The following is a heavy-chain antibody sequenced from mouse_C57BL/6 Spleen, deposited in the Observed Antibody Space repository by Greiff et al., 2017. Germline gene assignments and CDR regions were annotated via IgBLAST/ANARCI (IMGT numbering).Heavy chain of an antibody. Sequence: VQLQQPGAELVKPGASVKMSCKASGYTFTSYWITWVKQRPGQGLEWIGDIYPGSGSTNYNEKFKSKATLTVDTSSSTAYMQLSSLTSEDSAVYYCARDSTTVVEGYFDVWGTGTTVTVSS. CDR2: IYPGSGST. V-gene: IGHV1-55*01. CDR3: ARDSTTVVEGYFDV. J-gene: IGHJ1*03. CDR1: GYTFTSYW. D-gene: IGHD1-1*01.